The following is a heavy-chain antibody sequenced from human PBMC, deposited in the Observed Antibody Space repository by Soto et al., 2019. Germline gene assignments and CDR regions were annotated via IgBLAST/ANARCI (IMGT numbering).Heavy chain of an antibody. Sequence: QVQLQESGPGLVKPSETLSLTCSVSGGSISNHYWSWIRQPPGKGLEWIGYIYYNGNTNYNPALKSLVTMSVDTSRNQISLKLTTVTAEDTAVYYCTRANWYSEYWGQGPLITVSS. J-gene: IGHJ4*02. V-gene: IGHV4-59*11. D-gene: IGHD7-27*01. CDR2: IYYNGNT. CDR3: TRANWYSEY. CDR1: GGSISNHY.